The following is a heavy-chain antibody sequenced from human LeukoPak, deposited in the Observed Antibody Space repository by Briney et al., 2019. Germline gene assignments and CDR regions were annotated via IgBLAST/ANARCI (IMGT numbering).Heavy chain of an antibody. CDR3: ARSLKWNLVGFDY. V-gene: IGHV3-23*01. Sequence: PGGSLRLSCAASGFTFSSYAINWVRQAPGKGLEWVPVINDNGGSTFYADSVKGRFTISRDNSRDTVFLQMSGLRVEDTAVYYCARSLKWNLVGFDYWGQGTLVTVSS. CDR2: INDNGGST. J-gene: IGHJ4*02. CDR1: GFTFSSYA. D-gene: IGHD1-1*01.